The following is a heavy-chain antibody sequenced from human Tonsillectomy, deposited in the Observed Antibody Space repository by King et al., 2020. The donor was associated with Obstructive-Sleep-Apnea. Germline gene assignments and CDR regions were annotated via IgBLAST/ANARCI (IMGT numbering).Heavy chain of an antibody. CDR1: GFMFSDHY. J-gene: IGHJ2*01. CDR2: IRKKANGDST. V-gene: IGHV3-72*01. Sequence: DVQLVESGGGLVQPGGSRRLSCAASGFMFSDHYMDWVRQAPGKGLEWVGRIRKKANGDSTEYAASVKGRFMITRDDSQTSLHLQMNSLRTEDTAVYYCARGRTNYWYFDLWGRGTLVTISS. CDR3: ARGRTNYWYFDL.